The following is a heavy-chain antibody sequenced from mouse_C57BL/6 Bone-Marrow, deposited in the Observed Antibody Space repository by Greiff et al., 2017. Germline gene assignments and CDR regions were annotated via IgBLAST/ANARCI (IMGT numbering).Heavy chain of an antibody. V-gene: IGHV1-64*01. J-gene: IGHJ1*03. Sequence: QVQLLQPGAELVKPGASVKLSCKASGYTFTSYWMPWVRQTPGQGLEWIGMISPNSGCTNYNEKFKSKSTLTVDKSSSTAYMQLSSLTSEDSAVYYCARGDLRGCYFDFWGTGTMVTVS. CDR1: GYTFTSYW. D-gene: IGHD2-12*01. CDR3: ARGDLRGCYFDF. CDR2: ISPNSGCT.